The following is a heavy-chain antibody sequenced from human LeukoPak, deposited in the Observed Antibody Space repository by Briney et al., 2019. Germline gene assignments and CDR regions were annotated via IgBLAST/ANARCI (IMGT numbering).Heavy chain of an antibody. V-gene: IGHV3-48*04. CDR1: GFTFSSYS. CDR3: ARVGVPAAMNFDY. D-gene: IGHD2-2*01. J-gene: IGHJ4*02. CDR2: ISSSSSTI. Sequence: GGSLRLSCAASGFTFSSYSMNWVRQAPGKGLEWVSYISSSSSTIYYADSVKGRFTISRDNAKNSLYLQMNSLRAEDTAVYYCARVGVPAAMNFDYWGQGTLVTVSS.